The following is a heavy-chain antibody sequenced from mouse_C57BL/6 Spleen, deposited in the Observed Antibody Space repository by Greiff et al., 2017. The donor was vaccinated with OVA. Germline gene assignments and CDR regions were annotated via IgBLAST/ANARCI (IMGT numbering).Heavy chain of an antibody. J-gene: IGHJ3*01. CDR3: ARGGYYDYDGAWFAY. CDR1: GYAFSSYW. CDR2: IYPGDGDT. Sequence: QVQLKESGAELVKPGASVKISCKASGYAFSSYWMNWVKQRPGKGLEWIGQIYPGDGDTNYNGKFKGKATLTADKSSSTAYMQLSSLTSEDSAVYFCARGGYYDYDGAWFAYWGQGTLVTVSA. V-gene: IGHV1-80*01. D-gene: IGHD2-4*01.